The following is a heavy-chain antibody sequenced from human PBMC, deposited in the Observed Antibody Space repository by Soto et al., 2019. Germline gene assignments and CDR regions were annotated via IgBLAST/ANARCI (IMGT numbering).Heavy chain of an antibody. V-gene: IGHV1-69*02. CDR2: IIPILGIA. J-gene: IGHJ4*02. D-gene: IGHD3-9*01. CDR3: ARVPLTGRSARYFDY. CDR1: GGTFSSYT. Sequence: GASVKVSCKASGGTFSSYTISWVRQAPGQGLEWMGRIIPILGIADYAQKFQGRVTITADKSTSTAYMELSSLTSEDTAVYYCARVPLTGRSARYFDYSGQGTLATASS.